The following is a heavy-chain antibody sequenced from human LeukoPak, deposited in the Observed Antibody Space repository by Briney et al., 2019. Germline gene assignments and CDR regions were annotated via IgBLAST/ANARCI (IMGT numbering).Heavy chain of an antibody. Sequence: PGGSLRLSCAASGFTFSSYWMSWVRQAPGKGLEWVANIKQDGSEKYYVDSVKGRLTISRDNAKNSLYLQMNSLRAEDTAVYYCARNRPLANSWFDPWGQGTLVTVSS. CDR1: GFTFSSYW. CDR2: IKQDGSEK. V-gene: IGHV3-7*01. D-gene: IGHD1-14*01. J-gene: IGHJ5*02. CDR3: ARNRPLANSWFDP.